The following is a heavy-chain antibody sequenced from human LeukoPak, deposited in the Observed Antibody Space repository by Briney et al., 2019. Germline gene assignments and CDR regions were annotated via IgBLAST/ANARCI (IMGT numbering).Heavy chain of an antibody. CDR2: ISSSGDYI. CDR3: ARGKTSQNIITRKTYNWFDP. D-gene: IGHD3-10*01. Sequence: GGSLRLSCAASGFTFSSYEMNWVRQAPGKGLEWVSSISSSGDYIYYADSVKGRFTISRDNAKNSLYLQMKSLRAEDTAVYYCARGKTSQNIITRKTYNWFDPWGQGTLVTVSS. CDR1: GFTFSSYE. J-gene: IGHJ5*02. V-gene: IGHV3-21*01.